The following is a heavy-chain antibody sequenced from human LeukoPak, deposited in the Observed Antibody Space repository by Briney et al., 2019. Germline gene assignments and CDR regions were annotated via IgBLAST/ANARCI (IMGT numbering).Heavy chain of an antibody. D-gene: IGHD3-10*01. CDR2: IYTSGST. CDR3: ARVVRYYSGSGSYYYHFDS. J-gene: IGHJ4*02. Sequence: KPSETLSLTCTVSGGSISSGSYYWSWIRQPAGKGLEWIGRIYTSGSTNYNPSLKSRVTISVDTSKNQFSLKLSSVTAADTAVYHCARVVRYYSGSGSYYYHFDSWGQGTLVTVSS. V-gene: IGHV4-61*02. CDR1: GGSISSGSYY.